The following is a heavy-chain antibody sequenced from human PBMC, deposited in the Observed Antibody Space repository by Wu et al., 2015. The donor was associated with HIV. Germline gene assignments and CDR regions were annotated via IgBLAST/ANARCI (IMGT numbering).Heavy chain of an antibody. V-gene: IGHV1-18*01. CDR2: ISAYNGNT. CDR3: ARDSAYYGSGIIRTFDY. CDR1: GYTFTSYG. J-gene: IGHJ4*02. Sequence: QVQLVQSGAEVKKPGASVKVSCKASGYTFTSYGISWVRQAPGQGLEWMGWISAYNGNTNYAQKLQGRVTMTTDTSTSTAYMELRSLRSDDTAVYYCARDSAYYGSGIIRTFDYWGQGTLVTVSS. D-gene: IGHD3-10*01.